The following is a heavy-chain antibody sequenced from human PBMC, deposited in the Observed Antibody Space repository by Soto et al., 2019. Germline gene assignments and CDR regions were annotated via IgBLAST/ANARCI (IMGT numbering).Heavy chain of an antibody. J-gene: IGHJ4*02. CDR3: ARDGQWLVLKYYFDY. V-gene: IGHV3-30-3*01. CDR2: ISYDGSNK. Sequence: GGSLRLSCAASGFTFSSYAMHWVRQAAGKGLEWVAVISYDGSNKYYADSVKGRFTISRDNSKNTLYLQMNSLRAEDTAVYYCARDGQWLVLKYYFDYWGQGTLGTVSS. D-gene: IGHD6-19*01. CDR1: GFTFSSYA.